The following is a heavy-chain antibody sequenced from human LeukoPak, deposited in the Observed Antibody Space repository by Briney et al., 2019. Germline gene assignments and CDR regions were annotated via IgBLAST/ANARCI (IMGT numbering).Heavy chain of an antibody. Sequence: PGGSLRLSCAASGFTFSSYSMNWVRQAPGKGLEWVSSISSSSSYIYYPDSVKGRFTISRDNSKNTLYLQMNSLRAEDTAVYYCARGLEWLTRRHTWFDPWGQGTLVTVSS. V-gene: IGHV3-21*04. CDR3: ARGLEWLTRRHTWFDP. J-gene: IGHJ5*02. D-gene: IGHD3-3*01. CDR1: GFTFSSYS. CDR2: ISSSSSYI.